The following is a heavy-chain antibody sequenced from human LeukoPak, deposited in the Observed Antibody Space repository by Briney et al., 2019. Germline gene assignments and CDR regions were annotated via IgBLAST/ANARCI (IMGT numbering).Heavy chain of an antibody. J-gene: IGHJ4*02. CDR3: ARVRWELPTYYFDY. CDR1: GYTFTSYY. CDR2: INPSGGST. Sequence: ASVKVSCKASGYTFTSYYMHWVRQAPGQGLEWMGIINPSGGSTSYAQKFQGRVTMTRDTSTSTAYMELRSLRSDDTAVYYCARVRWELPTYYFDYWGQGTLVTVSS. V-gene: IGHV1-46*01. D-gene: IGHD1-26*01.